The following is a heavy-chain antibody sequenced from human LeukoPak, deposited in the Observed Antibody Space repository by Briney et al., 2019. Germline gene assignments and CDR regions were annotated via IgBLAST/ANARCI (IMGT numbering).Heavy chain of an antibody. Sequence: GGSLRLSCAASGFTFSSYGMHWVRQAPGKGLEWVAFIRYDGSNKYYADSVKGRFTISRDNAKNSLYLQMNSLRAEDTAVYYCARGFTGYSSSWYYFDYWGQGTLVTVSS. J-gene: IGHJ4*02. D-gene: IGHD6-13*01. V-gene: IGHV3-30*02. CDR2: IRYDGSNK. CDR3: ARGFTGYSSSWYYFDY. CDR1: GFTFSSYG.